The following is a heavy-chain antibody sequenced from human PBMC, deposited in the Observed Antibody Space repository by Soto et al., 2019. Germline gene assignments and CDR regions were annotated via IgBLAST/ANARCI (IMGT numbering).Heavy chain of an antibody. CDR3: AREIRPYDSRVYYFDY. D-gene: IGHD3-22*01. V-gene: IGHV4-31*02. J-gene: IGHJ4*02. CDR1: GGSISSGGYY. CDR2: IYYSGST. Sequence: PSETLSLTCTVSGGSISSGGYYWSWIRQHPGKGLEWIGYIYYSGSTYYNPSLKSRATISVDTSKNQFSLKLSSVTAADTAVYYCAREIRPYDSRVYYFDYWGQGTLVTVSS.